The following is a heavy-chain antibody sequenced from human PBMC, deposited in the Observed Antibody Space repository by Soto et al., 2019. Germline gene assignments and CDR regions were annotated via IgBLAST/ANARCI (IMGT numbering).Heavy chain of an antibody. CDR1: GGTFTSYT. CDR2: IIPILRMA. CDR3: ATSYGSGSAPFDY. V-gene: IGHV1-69*02. Sequence: QVQLVQSGAEVKMPGSSVKVSCTASGGTFTSYTFSWVRQVPGQGLEWMGRIIPILRMADFAQKFQGRVTMNADESTSTVYMKLSSLRSEDTAVYYCATSYGSGSAPFDYWGQGTLVTVS. J-gene: IGHJ4*02. D-gene: IGHD3-10*01.